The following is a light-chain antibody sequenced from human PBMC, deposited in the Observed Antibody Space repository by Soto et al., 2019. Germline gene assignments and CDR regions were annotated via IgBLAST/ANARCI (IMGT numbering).Light chain of an antibody. Sequence: DIQMTQSPATLSASVGDRVSITCRASQDISRWLAWYQQKPGKAPKVLIWDASSLQRGVPSRFTGSGSGTEFTLTINGLQPDDFATCYCQQYNGYRTWTFGQGTKV. V-gene: IGKV1-5*01. J-gene: IGKJ1*01. CDR2: DAS. CDR3: QQYNGYRTWT. CDR1: QDISRW.